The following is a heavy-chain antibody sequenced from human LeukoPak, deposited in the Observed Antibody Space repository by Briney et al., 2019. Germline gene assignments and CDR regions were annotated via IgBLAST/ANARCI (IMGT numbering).Heavy chain of an antibody. CDR1: GFTFSSYT. CDR3: AKDLGRYRNNYFDY. Sequence: PGGSLRLSCAASGFTFSSYTMIWVRQAPEKGLEWVATISGSGGGTYYADSVKGRFTISRDDSKNTLYLQMNSLRAEDTAVYYCAKDLGRYRNNYFDYWGQGTLVTVSS. J-gene: IGHJ4*02. D-gene: IGHD1-26*01. V-gene: IGHV3-23*01. CDR2: ISGSGGGT.